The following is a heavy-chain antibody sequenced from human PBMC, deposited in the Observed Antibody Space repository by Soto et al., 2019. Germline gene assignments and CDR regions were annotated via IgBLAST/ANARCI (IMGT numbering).Heavy chain of an antibody. V-gene: IGHV3-30*18. D-gene: IGHD3-22*01. J-gene: IGHJ6*02. CDR1: GFTFSSYG. CDR2: ISYDGSNK. CDR3: AKIWAKDYDDSSGYPYGMDV. Sequence: QVQLVESGGGVVQPGRSLRLSCAASGFTFSSYGMHWVRQAPGKGLEWVAVISYDGSNKYYADSVKGRFTISRDNSKNTLYLQMHSLRAEDTAGYYCAKIWAKDYDDSSGYPYGMDVWGQVTTVTVSS.